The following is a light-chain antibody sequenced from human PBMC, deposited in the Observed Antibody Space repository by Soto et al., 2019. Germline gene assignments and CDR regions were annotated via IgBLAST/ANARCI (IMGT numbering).Light chain of an antibody. CDR2: DAS. Sequence: DIQMTQSPSSLSASVGDRVTISCHASQDINTFLNWYQQKPGKAPKLLIYDASNLEPGVPSRFSGSGSGTDFTFTISSLQPEDFATYVCQQHENPPLTFGGGTKVEIK. V-gene: IGKV1-33*01. J-gene: IGKJ4*01. CDR1: QDINTF. CDR3: QQHENPPLT.